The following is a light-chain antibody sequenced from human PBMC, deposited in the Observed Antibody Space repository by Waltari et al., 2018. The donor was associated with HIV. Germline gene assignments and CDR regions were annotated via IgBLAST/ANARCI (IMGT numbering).Light chain of an antibody. J-gene: IGKJ1*01. V-gene: IGKV4-1*01. CDR1: HSVFYTPNSKNY. Sequence: DVVMTQSPDALAVSLGERATINCKATHSVFYTPNSKNYIAWYQQRPGQAPKLRSYWASTREFGVSDRFSGSGSGTNFTLTITSLQAEDVAVYYCQQYYSPPPTFGQGTKVEIK. CDR3: QQYYSPPPT. CDR2: WAS.